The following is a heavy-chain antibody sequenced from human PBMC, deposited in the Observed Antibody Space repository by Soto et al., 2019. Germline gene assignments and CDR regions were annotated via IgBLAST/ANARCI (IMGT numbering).Heavy chain of an antibody. J-gene: IGHJ4*02. D-gene: IGHD1-7*01. CDR2: IYHSGST. V-gene: IGHV4-30-2*01. CDR3: ARLTGTTALFDY. Sequence: SETLSLTCAVSGGSISSGGYSWSWIRQPPGKGLEWIGYIYHSGSTYYNPSLKSRVTISVDRSKNQFSLKLSSVTAADTAVYYCARLTGTTALFDYWGQGTLVTVSS. CDR1: GGSISSGGYS.